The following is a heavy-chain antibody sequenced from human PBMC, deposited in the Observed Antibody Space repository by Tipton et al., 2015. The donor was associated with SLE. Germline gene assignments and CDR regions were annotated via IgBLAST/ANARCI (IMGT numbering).Heavy chain of an antibody. CDR3: ARDPRNKGFDP. V-gene: IGHV3-48*03. D-gene: IGHD1/OR15-1a*01. CDR1: GFIFSNYE. Sequence: SLRLSCAGSGFIFSNYEMNWVRQAPGRGLGWIAFISSSGRPIYHADSVKGRFTTSRGNAKNSLYLQMNSLRAEDTAVYYCARDPRNKGFDPWGQGTLVTVSS. CDR2: ISSSGRPI. J-gene: IGHJ5*02.